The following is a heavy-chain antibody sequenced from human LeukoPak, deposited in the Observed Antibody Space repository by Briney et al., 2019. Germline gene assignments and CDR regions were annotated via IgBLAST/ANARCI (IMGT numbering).Heavy chain of an antibody. V-gene: IGHV3-66*01. Sequence: GGSLRLSCAASGFTVSSNYMSWVRQAPGKGLDWVSVIYSGGSTYYADSVKGRFTISRDNSKNTLYLQMNSLRAEDTAVYYCARVWFGELNFDYWGQGTLVTVSS. CDR2: IYSGGST. CDR3: ARVWFGELNFDY. D-gene: IGHD3-10*01. CDR1: GFTVSSNY. J-gene: IGHJ4*02.